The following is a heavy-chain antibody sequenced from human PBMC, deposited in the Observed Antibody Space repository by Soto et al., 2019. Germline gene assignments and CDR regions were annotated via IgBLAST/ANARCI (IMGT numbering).Heavy chain of an antibody. CDR2: IIPIFGTA. CDR3: ARGNYDFWSGSHPDQPGYYYGMDV. Sequence: SVKVSCKASGGTFSSYANSWVRQAPGQGLEWMGGIIPIFGTANYAQKFQGRVTITADESTSTAYMELSSLRSEDTAVYYCARGNYDFWSGSHPDQPGYYYGMDVWGQGTTVTVSS. CDR1: GGTFSSYA. D-gene: IGHD3-3*01. V-gene: IGHV1-69*13. J-gene: IGHJ6*02.